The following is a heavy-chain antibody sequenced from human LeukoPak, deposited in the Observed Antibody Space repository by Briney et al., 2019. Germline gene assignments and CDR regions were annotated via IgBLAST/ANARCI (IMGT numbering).Heavy chain of an antibody. Sequence: SETLSLTCTVSGGSISSYYWSWIRQPPGKGLEWIGYIYYSGSTNYNPSLKSRVTISVDTSKNQFSLKLSSVTAADTAVYYCARHYPIVGATTWFDYWGQGTLVTVSS. D-gene: IGHD1-26*01. V-gene: IGHV4-59*08. CDR1: GGSISSYY. J-gene: IGHJ4*02. CDR3: ARHYPIVGATTWFDY. CDR2: IYYSGST.